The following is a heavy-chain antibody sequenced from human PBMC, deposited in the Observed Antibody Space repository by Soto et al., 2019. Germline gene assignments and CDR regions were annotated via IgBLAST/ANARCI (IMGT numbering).Heavy chain of an antibody. CDR1: GFTFSSYG. Sequence: QVQLVESGGGVVQPGRSLRLSCAASGFTFSSYGMHWVRQAPGKGLEWVSVISYDGSNKYYADSVKGRFTISRDNSKNTLYLQMNSLRAEDTAVYYFAKDHDYYYGMDVWGQGTTVTVSS. J-gene: IGHJ6*02. CDR2: ISYDGSNK. CDR3: AKDHDYYYGMDV. V-gene: IGHV3-30*18.